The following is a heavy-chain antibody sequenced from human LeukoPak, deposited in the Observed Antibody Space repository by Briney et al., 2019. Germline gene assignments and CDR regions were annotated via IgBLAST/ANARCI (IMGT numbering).Heavy chain of an antibody. CDR3: ARGVPTDYYDSRGFYYVFGY. J-gene: IGHJ4*02. V-gene: IGHV4-34*01. CDR1: GGSFRGYY. D-gene: IGHD3-22*01. Sequence: KSSETLSLTCAVYGGSFRGYYWSWIRQPPGKGLEWIGEINHSGSTNYNPSLNSRVTISVDTSKNQFSLSLSSVTAANTGVYSYARGVPTDYYDSRGFYYVFGYWGQGTLVTVSS. CDR2: INHSGST.